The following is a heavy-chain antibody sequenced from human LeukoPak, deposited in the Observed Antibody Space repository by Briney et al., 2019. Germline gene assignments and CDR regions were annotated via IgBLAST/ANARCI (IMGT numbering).Heavy chain of an antibody. CDR1: GGSISSYY. D-gene: IGHD3-10*01. V-gene: IGHV4-59*08. CDR3: ARIGSYGSGSSTDY. Sequence: SETLSLTCTVSGGSISSYYWSWIRQPPGKGLEWIGYIYYSGSTNYNPSLKSRVTISVDTSKNQFSLKLSSVTAADTAVYYCARIGSYGSGSSTDYWGQGTLVTVSS. J-gene: IGHJ4*02. CDR2: IYYSGST.